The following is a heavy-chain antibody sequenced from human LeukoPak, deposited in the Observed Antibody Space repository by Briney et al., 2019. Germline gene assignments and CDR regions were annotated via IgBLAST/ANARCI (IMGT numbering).Heavy chain of an antibody. CDR1: GFTFSSYA. J-gene: IGHJ4*02. V-gene: IGHV3-30-3*01. CDR2: ISYDGSNK. Sequence: PGGSLRLSCAASGFTFSSYAMHWVRQAPGKGLEWVAVISYDGSNKYYADSVKGRFTISRDNSKNTLYLQMNSLRAEDTAVYYCARDSGGSYDEPDYWGQGTLVTVSS. CDR3: ARDSGGSYDEPDY. D-gene: IGHD1-26*01.